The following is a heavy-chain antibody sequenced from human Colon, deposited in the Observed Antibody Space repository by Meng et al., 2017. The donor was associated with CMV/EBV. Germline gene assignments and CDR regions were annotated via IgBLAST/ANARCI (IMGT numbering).Heavy chain of an antibody. D-gene: IGHD3-22*01. CDR3: ATNTIFGVITVDV. V-gene: IGHV4-34*01. J-gene: IGHJ6*02. CDR2: VNHSGST. Sequence: GSLRLSCTVSGGSFSAYYWNWIRHSPGKGLEWIGEVNHSGSTILNPSLRSRVTISVDTSKNQFSLSLRSVTAADTAVYYCATNTIFGVITVDVWGQGTPVTVSS. CDR1: GGSFSAYY.